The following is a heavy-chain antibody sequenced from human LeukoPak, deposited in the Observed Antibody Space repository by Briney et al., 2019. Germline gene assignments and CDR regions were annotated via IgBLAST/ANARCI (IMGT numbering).Heavy chain of an antibody. CDR3: ARDRATVTTYFSGVTGLDP. CDR1: AFTVRTSY. J-gene: IGHJ5*02. D-gene: IGHD4-17*01. Sequence: GGSLRLSCAASAFTVRTSYMTWVRQAPGKGLEWVSVISGFGDTYYADSVRGRFSISRDNSKNTLYVQMNSLKPEDTAVYYCARDRATVTTYFSGVTGLDPWGQGTLVTVSS. CDR2: ISGFGDT. V-gene: IGHV3-66*03.